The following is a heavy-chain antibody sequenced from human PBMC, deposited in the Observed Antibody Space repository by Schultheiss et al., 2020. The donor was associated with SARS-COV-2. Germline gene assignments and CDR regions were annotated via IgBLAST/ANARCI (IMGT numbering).Heavy chain of an antibody. V-gene: IGHV3-23*01. J-gene: IGHJ3*02. CDR1: GFTFSSYA. CDR2: ISGSGGST. D-gene: IGHD6-6*01. CDR3: ATSLAARGAFDI. Sequence: GESLKISCAASGFTFSSYAMSWVRQAPGKGLEWVSAISGSGGSTYYADSVKGRFTISRDNAKNSLYLQMNSLRAEDTAVYYCATSLAARGAFDIWGQGTMVTVSS.